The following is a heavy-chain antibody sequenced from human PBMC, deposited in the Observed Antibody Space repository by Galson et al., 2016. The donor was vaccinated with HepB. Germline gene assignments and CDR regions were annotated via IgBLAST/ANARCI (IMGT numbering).Heavy chain of an antibody. Sequence: TLSLTCAVYGGSFSAYYWNWIRQHPGKGLEWIGSISNSGSTYYSPSLKSRVIVSLDTSKTQFSLRLSSVTAADTAVCYCACHSVTRRHFDCWGQGTLVTVSS. CDR2: ISNSGST. CDR1: GGSFSAYY. J-gene: IGHJ4*02. V-gene: IGHV4-31*11. D-gene: IGHD4-17*01. CDR3: ACHSVTRRHFDC.